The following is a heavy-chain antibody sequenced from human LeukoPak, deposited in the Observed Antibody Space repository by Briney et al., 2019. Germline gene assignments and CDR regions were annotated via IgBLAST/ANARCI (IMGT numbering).Heavy chain of an antibody. Sequence: SETLSLTCAVYGGSFSNYYWSWIRQTPGKGMEWIGEINDSGRTNYNPSLMSRVTVSVDASKNQFSLRLTSVTATDTAVYYCARRWNYGRNYYIDVWGKGATVSVSS. CDR1: GGSFSNYY. V-gene: IGHV4-34*01. CDR3: ARRWNYGRNYYIDV. J-gene: IGHJ6*03. CDR2: INDSGRT. D-gene: IGHD1-7*01.